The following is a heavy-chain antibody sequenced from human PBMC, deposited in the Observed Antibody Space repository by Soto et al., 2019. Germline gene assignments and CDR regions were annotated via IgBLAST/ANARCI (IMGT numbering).Heavy chain of an antibody. CDR1: GGTFSSYA. Sequence: ASVKVSCKASGGTFSSYAISWVRQAPGQGLEWMGGIIPIFGTANYAQKFQGRVTITADKSTSTAYMELSSLRSEDTAVYYCARAPEVSAAGDYWYFDLWGRGTLVTVSS. D-gene: IGHD6-13*01. V-gene: IGHV1-69*06. CDR2: IIPIFGTA. J-gene: IGHJ2*01. CDR3: ARAPEVSAAGDYWYFDL.